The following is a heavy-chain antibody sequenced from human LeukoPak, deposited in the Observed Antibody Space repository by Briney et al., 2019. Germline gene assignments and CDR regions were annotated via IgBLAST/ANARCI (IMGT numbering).Heavy chain of an antibody. D-gene: IGHD4-17*01. CDR3: ARDLRLAY. CDR1: GGSISGYF. CDR2: VYNIGTT. Sequence: PSETLSLTCTVSGGSISGYFWNWIRQPPGKGLEWIGYVYNIGTTNYNPSLKSRVSISLDMSKNQFSLKLSSATAADTAVYFCARDLRLAYWGQGALVTVSS. V-gene: IGHV4-59*01. J-gene: IGHJ4*02.